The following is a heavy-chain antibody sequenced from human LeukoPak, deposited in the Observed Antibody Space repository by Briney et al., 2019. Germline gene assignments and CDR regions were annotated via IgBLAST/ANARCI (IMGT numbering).Heavy chain of an antibody. Sequence: QSGGSLRLSCAAAGFIFSRNWMHWLRQAPGQGLVWVSRINSDGSITNYADSVKGRFTISRDNAKNTLYLQMSSLRAEDTAVYYCAKIDAYWGQGTLVTVSS. CDR1: GFIFSRNW. V-gene: IGHV3-74*01. CDR2: INSDGSIT. CDR3: AKIDAY. J-gene: IGHJ4*02.